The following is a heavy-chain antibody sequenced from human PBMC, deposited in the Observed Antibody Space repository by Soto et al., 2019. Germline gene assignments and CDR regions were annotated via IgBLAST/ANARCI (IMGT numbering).Heavy chain of an antibody. CDR1: GFTFDDYA. CDR2: ISWNSGSI. V-gene: IGHV3-9*01. J-gene: IGHJ6*03. D-gene: IGHD3-10*01. Sequence: SLRLSCAASGFTFDDYAMHWVRQAPGKGLEWVSGISWNSGSIGYADSVKGRFTISRDNAKNSLYLQMNSLRAEDTALYYCAKESSYYGSGSPYYYYYMDVWGKGTTVTVSS. CDR3: AKESSYYGSGSPYYYYYMDV.